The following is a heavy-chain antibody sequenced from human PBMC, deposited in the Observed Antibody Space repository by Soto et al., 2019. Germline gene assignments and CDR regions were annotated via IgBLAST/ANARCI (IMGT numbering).Heavy chain of an antibody. CDR1: GFTFSSYS. Sequence: GGSLRLSCAASGFTFSSYSMNWVRQAPGKGLEWVSYISSSSSTIYYADSVKGRFTISRDNAKNSLYLQMNSLRAEDTAVYYCARGQVGQQLAFDYWGQGTLVTVSS. J-gene: IGHJ4*02. D-gene: IGHD6-13*01. CDR3: ARGQVGQQLAFDY. CDR2: ISSSSSTI. V-gene: IGHV3-48*01.